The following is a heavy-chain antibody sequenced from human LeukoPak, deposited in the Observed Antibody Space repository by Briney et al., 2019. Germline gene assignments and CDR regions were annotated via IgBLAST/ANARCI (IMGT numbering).Heavy chain of an antibody. CDR3: ARDRVGMATIKAYFDY. CDR2: IYYSGST. D-gene: IGHD5-24*01. Sequence: PSETLSLTCTVSGGSISSYYWSWIRQPPGKGLEWIGYIYYSGSTNYNPSLKSRVTISVDTSKNQFSLKLSSVTAADTAVYYCARDRVGMATIKAYFDYWGQGTLVTVSS. J-gene: IGHJ4*02. CDR1: GGSISSYY. V-gene: IGHV4-59*01.